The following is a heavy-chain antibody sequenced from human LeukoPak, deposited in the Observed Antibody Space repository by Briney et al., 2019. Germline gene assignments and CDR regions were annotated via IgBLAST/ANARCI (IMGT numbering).Heavy chain of an antibody. D-gene: IGHD6-19*01. V-gene: IGHV3-30*03. Sequence: PGGSLRLSCAASGFNFGSYGMHWVRQAPGKGLEWVAFISYDGSNTYYVDSVKGRFIISRDNSKNTLYLQMNSLRAEDTAVYYCARDASSSGWYGGPDYWGQGTLVTVSS. CDR2: ISYDGSNT. CDR1: GFNFGSYG. J-gene: IGHJ4*02. CDR3: ARDASSSGWYGGPDY.